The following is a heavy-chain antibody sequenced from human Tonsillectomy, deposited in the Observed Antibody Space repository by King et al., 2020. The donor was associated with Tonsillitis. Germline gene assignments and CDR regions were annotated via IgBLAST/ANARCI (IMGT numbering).Heavy chain of an antibody. V-gene: IGHV4-34*01. CDR1: GGSFSGYY. CDR2: INHSGST. CDR3: ARGRYYDFWSGYYLDV. D-gene: IGHD3-3*01. Sequence: VQLQQWGAGLLKPSETLSLTCAVYGGSFSGYYWSWIRQPPGKGLEWIGEINHSGSTNYNPSLKSRVTISVDTSKNQFSLKLSSVTAADTAVYYCARGRYYDFWSGYYLDVWGNGTTVTVSS. J-gene: IGHJ6*04.